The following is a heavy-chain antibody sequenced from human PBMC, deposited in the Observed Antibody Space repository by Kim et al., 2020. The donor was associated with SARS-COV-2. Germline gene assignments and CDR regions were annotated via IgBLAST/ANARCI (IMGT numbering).Heavy chain of an antibody. CDR2: SP. Sequence: SPYNHPSLKSLVTISVATSKNQFSLKLSAVTAADTAVYYCARLGQLVLGYWGQGTLVTVSS. CDR3: ARLGQLVLGY. V-gene: IGHV4-39*01. D-gene: IGHD6-6*01. J-gene: IGHJ4*02.